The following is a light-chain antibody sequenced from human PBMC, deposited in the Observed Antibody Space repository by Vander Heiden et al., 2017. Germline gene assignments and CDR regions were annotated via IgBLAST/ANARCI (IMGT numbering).Light chain of an antibody. J-gene: IGLJ2*01. CDR1: SSNLGSNT. CDR3: AASDDSLNGVV. Sequence: QSVLTQPPSASGAPGQRVTISCSGRSSNLGSNTVNWSQQRPGTAPKHLIFSNNQRPSGVPDRFSGYKSGTSASLETSGLQAEDEADYYCAASDDSLNGVVFGGGTKLTVL. V-gene: IGLV1-44*01. CDR2: SNN.